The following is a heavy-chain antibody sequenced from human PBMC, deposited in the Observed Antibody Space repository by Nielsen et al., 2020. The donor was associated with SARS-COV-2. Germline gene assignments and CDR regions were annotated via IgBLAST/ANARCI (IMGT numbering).Heavy chain of an antibody. CDR1: GFTFSRYD. V-gene: IGHV3-30*02. CDR3: TLLQEHL. Sequence: GESLKISCAASGFTFSRYDMHWVRQAPGKGLEWVAVIGYAGSHRDYADSVKGRFTISRDNSKETLFLQMNSLHQGSIGLPPGTLLQEHLWG. J-gene: IGHJ6*01. CDR2: IGYAGSHR.